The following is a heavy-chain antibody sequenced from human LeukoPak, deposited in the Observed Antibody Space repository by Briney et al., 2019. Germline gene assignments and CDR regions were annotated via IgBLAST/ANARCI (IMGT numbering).Heavy chain of an antibody. D-gene: IGHD2-21*01. V-gene: IGHV1-18*01. CDR3: ARDKGLAYCGGDCPGDFDY. Sequence: GASVKVSCKASGYTFTSYGISWVRQAPGQGLEWMGWISAYNGNTNYAQKLQGRVTMTTDTSTSTAYMELRSLRSDDTAVYYCARDKGLAYCGGDCPGDFDYWGQGTLLTVSS. J-gene: IGHJ4*02. CDR2: ISAYNGNT. CDR1: GYTFTSYG.